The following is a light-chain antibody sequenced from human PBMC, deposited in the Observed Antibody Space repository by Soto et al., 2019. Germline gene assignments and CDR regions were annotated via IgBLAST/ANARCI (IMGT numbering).Light chain of an antibody. Sequence: ALTQPASVSGSPGQSITISCTGTSSDIGAYSYVSWYQQHPGKAPKLMIYEVNNRPSGISDRFSGSKSGNTASLTISGLQAEDEADYYCISYTSTSTLVFGTGTKVTVL. CDR1: SSDIGAYSY. V-gene: IGLV2-14*01. CDR3: ISYTSTSTLV. CDR2: EVN. J-gene: IGLJ1*01.